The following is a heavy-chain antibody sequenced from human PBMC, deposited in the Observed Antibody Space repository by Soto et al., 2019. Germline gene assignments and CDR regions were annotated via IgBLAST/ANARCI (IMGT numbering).Heavy chain of an antibody. J-gene: IGHJ4*02. D-gene: IGHD6-13*01. CDR1: GYTFTSYD. V-gene: IGHV1-8*01. CDR2: MNPNSGNT. Sequence: GASVKVSCKASGYTFTSYDINWVRQATGQGLEWMGWMNPNSGNTGYAQKFQGRVTMTRNTSISTAYMELSSLRSEDTAVYYCARGNPGYSSSWYHYYFDYWGQGTLVTVSS. CDR3: ARGNPGYSSSWYHYYFDY.